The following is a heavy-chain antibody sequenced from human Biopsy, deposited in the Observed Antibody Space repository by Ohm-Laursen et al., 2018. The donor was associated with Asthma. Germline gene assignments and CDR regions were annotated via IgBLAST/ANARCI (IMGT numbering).Heavy chain of an antibody. D-gene: IGHD3-22*01. CDR2: ILTKFDIT. J-gene: IGHJ4*02. Sequence: SVKVPCKAPGGTFSNFAISWVRQAPGHGLEWMGTILTKFDITSYAEKFQGRVTITADKSTSTTHMELSRLRSEDTAVYYCARSYDTDSYPVLVLDYWGQGTLVTVSS. CDR1: GGTFSNFA. CDR3: ARSYDTDSYPVLVLDY. V-gene: IGHV1-69*04.